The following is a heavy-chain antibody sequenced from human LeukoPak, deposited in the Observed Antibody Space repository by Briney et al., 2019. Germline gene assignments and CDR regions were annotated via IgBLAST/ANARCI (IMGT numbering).Heavy chain of an antibody. Sequence: SETLSLTCSVSGYPIRNGYYWVWIRQPPGKGLGWIGTIYHSGNTYYSPSLNSRVTISVDTSKNQFSLELSSVTAADTATYFCARDGSSWYGVRYYYMDVWGKGTTVTVSS. V-gene: IGHV4-38-2*02. CDR3: ARDGSSWYGVRYYYMDV. D-gene: IGHD6-13*01. J-gene: IGHJ6*03. CDR2: IYHSGNT. CDR1: GYPIRNGYY.